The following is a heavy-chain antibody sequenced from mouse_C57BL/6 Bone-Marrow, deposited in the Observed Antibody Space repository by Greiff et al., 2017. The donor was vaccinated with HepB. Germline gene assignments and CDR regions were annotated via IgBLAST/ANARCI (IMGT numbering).Heavy chain of an antibody. CDR3: ARGTYYFDY. CDR1: GYTFTSYW. CDR2: IDPSDSYT. Sequence: QVQLKESGAELVRPGTSVKLSCKASGYTFTSYWMHWVKQRPGQGLEWIGVIDPSDSYTNYNQKFKGKATLTVDTSSSTAYMQLSSLTSEDSAVYYCARGTYYFDYWGQGTTLTVSS. J-gene: IGHJ2*01. V-gene: IGHV1-59*01. D-gene: IGHD3-3*01.